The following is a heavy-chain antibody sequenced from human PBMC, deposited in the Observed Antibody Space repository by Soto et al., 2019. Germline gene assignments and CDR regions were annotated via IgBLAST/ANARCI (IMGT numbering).Heavy chain of an antibody. J-gene: IGHJ5*02. CDR3: ARDFGDYRWFDP. CDR2: INPSGGST. D-gene: IGHD2-21*02. Sequence: ASVKVSFKASGYTFTSYYMHWVRQAPGQGLEWMGIINPSGGSTSYAQKFQGRVTMTRDTSTSTVYMELSSLRSEDTAVYYCARDFGDYRWFDPWGQGTLVTVSS. CDR1: GYTFTSYY. V-gene: IGHV1-46*01.